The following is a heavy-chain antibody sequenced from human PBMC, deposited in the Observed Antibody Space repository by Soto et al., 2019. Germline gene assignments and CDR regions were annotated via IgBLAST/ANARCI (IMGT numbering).Heavy chain of an antibody. V-gene: IGHV3-9*01. CDR3: AKDIIPVAMPGYYYYYMDV. Sequence: GGSLRLSCAASGFTFDDYAMHWVRQAPGKGLEWVSGISWNSGSIGYADSVKGRFTISRDNAKNSLYLQMNSLRAEDTALYYCAKDIIPVAMPGYYYYYMDVWGKGTTVTVSS. J-gene: IGHJ6*03. CDR2: ISWNSGSI. CDR1: GFTFDDYA. D-gene: IGHD2-2*01.